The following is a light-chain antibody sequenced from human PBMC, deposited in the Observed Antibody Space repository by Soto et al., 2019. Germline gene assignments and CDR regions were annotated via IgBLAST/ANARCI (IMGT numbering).Light chain of an antibody. CDR1: QSVSSS. CDR2: DAS. V-gene: IGKV3-11*01. Sequence: EIVLTQSPATLSLSPGERATLSCRASQSVSSSLAWYQQKPGQAPRLLIYDASNTATGIPARFSGSGSGTDFTLTISSLEPEAFAIFYCQQRSSSITFGQGTRLETK. J-gene: IGKJ5*01. CDR3: QQRSSSIT.